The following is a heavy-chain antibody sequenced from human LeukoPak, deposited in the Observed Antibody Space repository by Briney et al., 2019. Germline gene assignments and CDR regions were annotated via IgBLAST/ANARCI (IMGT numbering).Heavy chain of an antibody. CDR1: GGSISSDGYS. CDR3: ARRDGYNYDY. CDR2: IYHSGST. Sequence: SQTLSLTCAVSGGSISSDGYSWSWIRQPPGKGLEWIGYIYHSGSTYYNPSLKSRVTISVDRSKNQFSLKLSSVTAADTAVYYCARRDGYNYDYWGQGTLVTVSS. D-gene: IGHD5-24*01. J-gene: IGHJ4*02. V-gene: IGHV4-30-2*01.